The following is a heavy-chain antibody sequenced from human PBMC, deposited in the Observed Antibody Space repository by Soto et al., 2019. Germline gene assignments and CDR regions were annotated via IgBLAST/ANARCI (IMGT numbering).Heavy chain of an antibody. CDR3: ARSTEMSLGPDI. CDR2: NYAGDADS. V-gene: IGHV5-51*01. J-gene: IGHJ3*02. D-gene: IGHD3-10*01. CDR1: GYSFTSYW. Sequence: LKISCKGSGYSFTSYWIGWVRHMAGKGLEGMGINYAGDADSRYSPSFQGYVTISDHKTNSTSYQQWSSLKASDAAIYYGARSTEMSLGPDIWGQGTMVTVSS.